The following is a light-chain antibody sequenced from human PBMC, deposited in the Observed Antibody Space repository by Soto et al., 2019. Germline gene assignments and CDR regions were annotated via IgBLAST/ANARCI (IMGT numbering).Light chain of an antibody. CDR3: QQRSNWPLT. CDR2: DAS. CDR1: QSVGSS. V-gene: IGKV3-11*01. J-gene: IGKJ5*01. Sequence: IVLTQSPGTLSLSPGERGTLSCRASQSVGSSLAWYQQKPGQAPRLLIYDASNRGTGIPARFSGSGSGTDFTLIISSLEPEDFAVYYCQQRSNWPLTFGQGTRLESK.